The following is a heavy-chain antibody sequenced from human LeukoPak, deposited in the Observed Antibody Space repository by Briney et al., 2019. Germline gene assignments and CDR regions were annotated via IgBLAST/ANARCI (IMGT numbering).Heavy chain of an antibody. CDR3: ARGTDYDFWSGFSY. CDR1: GYTFTGYY. CDR2: INPNSGGT. D-gene: IGHD3-3*01. Sequence: ASVKVSCKASGYTFTGYYMHWVRQAPGQGLEWMGWINPNSGGTNYAQKFQGRVTMTRDTSFSTAYMELSRLRSDDTAVYYCARGTDYDFWSGFSYWGQGTLVTVSS. J-gene: IGHJ4*02. V-gene: IGHV1-2*02.